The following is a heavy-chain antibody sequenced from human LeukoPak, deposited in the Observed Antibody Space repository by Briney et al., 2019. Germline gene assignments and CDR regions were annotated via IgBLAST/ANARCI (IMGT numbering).Heavy chain of an antibody. CDR1: GFTFDDYA. CDR3: AKDTRGSLLLWFGEAGFGY. CDR2: ISGDGGST. Sequence: PGGSLRLSCAASGFTFDDYAMHWLRQAPGKGLEWVSLISGDGGSTYYADSVKGRFTISRDNSKNSLYLQMNSLRTEDTALYYCAKDTRGSLLLWFGEAGFGYWGQGTLVTVSS. J-gene: IGHJ4*02. V-gene: IGHV3-43*02. D-gene: IGHD3-10*01.